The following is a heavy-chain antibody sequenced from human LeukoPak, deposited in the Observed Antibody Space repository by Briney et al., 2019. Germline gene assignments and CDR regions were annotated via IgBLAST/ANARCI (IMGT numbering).Heavy chain of an antibody. CDR3: ARGPSRIQLRFRQTYFDY. V-gene: IGHV4-34*01. CDR1: GGSFSGYY. Sequence: SETLSLTCAVYGGSFSGYYRSWIRQPPGKGLEWIGEINHSGSTNYNPSLKSRVTISVDTSKNQFSLKLSSVTAADTAVYYCARGPSRIQLRFRQTYFDYWGQGTLVTVSS. J-gene: IGHJ4*02. D-gene: IGHD5-18*01. CDR2: INHSGST.